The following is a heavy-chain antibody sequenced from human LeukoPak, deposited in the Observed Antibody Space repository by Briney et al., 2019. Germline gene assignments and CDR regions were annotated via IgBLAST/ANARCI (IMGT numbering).Heavy chain of an antibody. CDR2: ISDTGRLS. V-gene: IGHV3-23*01. J-gene: IGHJ6*02. CDR1: GFTFSSSA. Sequence: GGSLRLSCAASGFTFSSSAMSWVRQAPGKGLEWVAAISDTGRLSYCADSVKGRFTISRDNSKNTLYLQMNSLRAEDTAVYYCAKDQWGGYNYYYYYYYGMDVWGQGTTVTVSS. D-gene: IGHD5-24*01. CDR3: AKDQWGGYNYYYYYYYGMDV.